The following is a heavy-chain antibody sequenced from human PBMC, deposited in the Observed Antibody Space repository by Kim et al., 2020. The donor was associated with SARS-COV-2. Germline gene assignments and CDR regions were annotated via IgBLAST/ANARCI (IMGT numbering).Heavy chain of an antibody. CDR3: ARSIAVAGTIDY. J-gene: IGHJ4*02. D-gene: IGHD6-19*01. V-gene: IGHV5-51*01. Sequence: RYRPSFQGQVTISADKSISTAYLQWSSLKASDTAMYYCARSIAVAGTIDYWGQGTLVTVSS.